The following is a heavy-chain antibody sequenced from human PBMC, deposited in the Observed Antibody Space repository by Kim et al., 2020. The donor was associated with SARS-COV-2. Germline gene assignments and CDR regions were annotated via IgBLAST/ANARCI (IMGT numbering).Heavy chain of an antibody. D-gene: IGHD3-22*01. J-gene: IGHJ4*02. CDR2: IKSKTDGGTT. CDR1: GFTFSNAW. Sequence: GGSLRLSCAASGFTFSNAWMSWVRQAPGKGLEWVGRIKSKTDGGTTDYAAPVKGRFTISRDDSKNTLYLQMNSLKTEDTAVYYCTTDSSGYYGGGLDYFDYWGQGTLVTVSA. CDR3: TTDSSGYYGGGLDYFDY. V-gene: IGHV3-15*01.